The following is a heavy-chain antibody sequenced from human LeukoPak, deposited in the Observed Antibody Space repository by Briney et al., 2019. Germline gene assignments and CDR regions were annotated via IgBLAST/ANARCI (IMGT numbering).Heavy chain of an antibody. V-gene: IGHV4-59*01. D-gene: IGHD3-22*01. Sequence: SETLSLTCTVSGGSISSYYWSWVRQPPGKGLEWIGYIYYSGSTNYNPSLKSRVTISVDTSKNQFSLKLSSVTAADTAVYYCARERILAYDSSGYYYGWFDPWGQGTLVTVSS. CDR2: IYYSGST. CDR1: GGSISSYY. J-gene: IGHJ5*02. CDR3: ARERILAYDSSGYYYGWFDP.